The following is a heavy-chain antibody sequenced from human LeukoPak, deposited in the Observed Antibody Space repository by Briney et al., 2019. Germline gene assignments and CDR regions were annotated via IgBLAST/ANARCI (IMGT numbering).Heavy chain of an antibody. CDR1: GGSFSGYY. CDR2: INHSGST. V-gene: IGHV4-34*01. J-gene: IGHJ4*02. CDR3: AKDLFPFYGGNPFDY. D-gene: IGHD4-23*01. Sequence: SETLSLTCAVYGGSFSGYYWSWIRQPPGKGLEWIGEINHSGSTNYNPSLKSRVTISVDTSKNQFSLKLSSVTVADTAVYYCAKDLFPFYGGNPFDYWGQGTLVTVSS.